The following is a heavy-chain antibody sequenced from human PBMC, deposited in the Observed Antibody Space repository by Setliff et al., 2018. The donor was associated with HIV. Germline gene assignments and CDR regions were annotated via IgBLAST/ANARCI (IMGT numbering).Heavy chain of an antibody. CDR1: GFTFSSFA. CDR2: TTGTGGST. CDR3: ATEAQCSSSSRPGTLDS. D-gene: IGHD2-2*01. Sequence: GGSLRLSCAASGFTFSSFAMSWVRQAPGKGLEWVSTTTGTGGSTYYADSVRGRFTVSRDNSRNTLYLQMNGLESEDTAMYYCATEAQCSSSSRPGTLDSWGQGTLVTVSS. V-gene: IGHV3-23*01. J-gene: IGHJ4*02.